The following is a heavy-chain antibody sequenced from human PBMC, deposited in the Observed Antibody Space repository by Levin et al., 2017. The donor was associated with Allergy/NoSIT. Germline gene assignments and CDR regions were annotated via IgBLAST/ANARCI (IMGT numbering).Heavy chain of an antibody. CDR2: IGTAGDT. CDR3: ARASIAVAGTDWYFDL. CDR1: GFTLSSYD. Sequence: GGSLRLSCAASGFTLSSYDMHWVRQATGKGLEWVSAIGTAGDTYYPGSVKGRFTISRENAKNSLYLQMNSLRAGDTAVYYCARASIAVAGTDWYFDLWGRGTLVTVSS. D-gene: IGHD6-19*01. V-gene: IGHV3-13*04. J-gene: IGHJ2*01.